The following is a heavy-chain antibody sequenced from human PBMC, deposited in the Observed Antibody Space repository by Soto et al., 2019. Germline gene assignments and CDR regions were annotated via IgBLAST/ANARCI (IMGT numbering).Heavy chain of an antibody. V-gene: IGHV5-51*01. J-gene: IGHJ4*02. Sequence: GESLKISCKGSGYSFTSYWIGWVRQMPGKGLEWMGIIYPGDSDTRYSPSFQGQVTISADKSISTAYLQMNSLRAEDTATYYCAKMYGPGQHLVPIDYWGQGTLVTVSS. CDR3: AKMYGPGQHLVPIDY. CDR2: IYPGDSDT. D-gene: IGHD6-13*01. CDR1: GYSFTSYW.